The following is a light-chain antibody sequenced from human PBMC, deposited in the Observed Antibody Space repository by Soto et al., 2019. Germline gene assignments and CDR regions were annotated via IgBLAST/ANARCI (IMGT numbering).Light chain of an antibody. CDR3: AAWDDSLNGHV. Sequence: QSVLTQPPSAYGTPGQSVTISCSGSSSNIGSNTVNWYQQLPGTAPKLLIYSNNQRPSGVPDRFSGSKSGTSASLAISGLQSEDEADYYCAAWDDSLNGHVFGTGTKVTVL. CDR1: SSNIGSNT. J-gene: IGLJ1*01. CDR2: SNN. V-gene: IGLV1-44*01.